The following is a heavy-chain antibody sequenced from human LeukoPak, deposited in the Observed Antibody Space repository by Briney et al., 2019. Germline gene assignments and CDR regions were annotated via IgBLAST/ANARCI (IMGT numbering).Heavy chain of an antibody. J-gene: IGHJ6*02. CDR2: TYYSGST. CDR1: GGSISSYY. Sequence: PSETLSLTCTVSGGSISSYYWSWIRQPPGKGLEWIGYTYYSGSTNYNPSLKSRVTISVDTSKNQFSLKLSSVTAADTAVHYCARVGGMVRGSHPYYYGMDVWGQGTTVTVSS. D-gene: IGHD3-10*01. V-gene: IGHV4-59*01. CDR3: ARVGGMVRGSHPYYYGMDV.